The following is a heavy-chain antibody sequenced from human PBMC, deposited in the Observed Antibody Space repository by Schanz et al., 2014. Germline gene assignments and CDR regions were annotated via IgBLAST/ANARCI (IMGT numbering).Heavy chain of an antibody. CDR1: GYTFTSYA. CDR3: AGATYSSSWYGGSEYFQH. J-gene: IGHJ1*01. D-gene: IGHD6-13*01. CDR2: INPNSGGT. Sequence: QVQLVQSGSELKKPGASVKVSCKASGYTFTSYAMNWVRQAPGQGLEWMGRINPNSGGTNYAQKVQGRVTMTTDTSTSTAYMELRSLRSDDTAVYYCAGATYSSSWYGGSEYFQHWGQGTLVTVSS. V-gene: IGHV1-18*01.